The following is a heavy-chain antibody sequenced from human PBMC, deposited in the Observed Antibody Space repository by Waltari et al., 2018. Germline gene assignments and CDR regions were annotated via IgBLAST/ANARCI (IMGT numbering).Heavy chain of an antibody. D-gene: IGHD1-26*01. V-gene: IGHV4-30-4*08. Sequence: QVQLQESGPGLVKPSQTLSLTCTVSGGSISSGDYYRSWIRQPPGKGLEWIGYIYYSGSTYYNPSLKSRVTISVDTSKNQFSLKLSSVTAADTAVYYCARGIVGATGWFDPWGQGTLVTVSS. CDR1: GGSISSGDYY. CDR2: IYYSGST. J-gene: IGHJ5*02. CDR3: ARGIVGATGWFDP.